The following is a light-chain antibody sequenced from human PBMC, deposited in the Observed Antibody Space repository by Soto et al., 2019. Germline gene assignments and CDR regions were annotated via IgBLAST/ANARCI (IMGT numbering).Light chain of an antibody. V-gene: IGLV2-14*01. CDR3: TSYTSTIPYV. J-gene: IGLJ1*01. Sequence: SVLAQPASVSGSPGQSITISCTGSSNVVGGYNYVSWYQQHPGQAPKLIIYEVSDRPSGVSPRFSGSKSGNTASLTISGLQVEDEADYFCTSYTSTIPYVFGSGTKVTVL. CDR1: SNVVGGYNY. CDR2: EVS.